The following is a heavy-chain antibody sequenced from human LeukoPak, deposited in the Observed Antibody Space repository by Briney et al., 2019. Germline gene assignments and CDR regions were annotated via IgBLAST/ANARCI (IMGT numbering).Heavy chain of an antibody. CDR3: ARLAYSSGWYWGDYDY. J-gene: IGHJ4*02. V-gene: IGHV5-51*01. Sequence: GESLKISCKGSGYIFTNYWIGWVRQMPGKGLEWMGIIYPGDSDTRYSPSFQGQVTISADKSISTAYLQWSSLKASDTAMYYCARLAYSSGWYWGDYDYWGQGTLVTVSS. CDR2: IYPGDSDT. CDR1: GYIFTNYW. D-gene: IGHD6-19*01.